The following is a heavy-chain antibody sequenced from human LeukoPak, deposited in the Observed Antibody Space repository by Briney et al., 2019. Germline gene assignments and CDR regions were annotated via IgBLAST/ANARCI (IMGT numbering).Heavy chain of an antibody. CDR1: GFTFRSDW. J-gene: IGHJ5*02. Sequence: GGSLRLSCAASGFTFRSDWMSWVRQAPGKGLEWVATIKHDLCETHYADSVKGRFTVSRDNPKNSLFLQMNSLRVEDTALYFCAKWDFFGDYFSFDPRGQGTRVTVSS. D-gene: IGHD1-26*01. CDR3: AKWDFFGDYFSFDP. V-gene: IGHV3-7*01. CDR2: IKHDLCET.